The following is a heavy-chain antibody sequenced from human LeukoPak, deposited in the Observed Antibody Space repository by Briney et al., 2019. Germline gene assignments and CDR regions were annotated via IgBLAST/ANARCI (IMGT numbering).Heavy chain of an antibody. CDR2: INPSGDST. Sequence: ASVKVSCTASGDTFTSYYMHWVRQAPGQGLEWMGIINPSGDSTSSAQTFQGRVTMTRDMSTSTVYMALSSLRTEDTAVYYCARGRHSYESSDYYYEGDAFDIWGQGTMVTVSS. J-gene: IGHJ3*02. CDR3: ARGRHSYESSDYYYEGDAFDI. D-gene: IGHD3-22*01. V-gene: IGHV1-46*01. CDR1: GDTFTSYY.